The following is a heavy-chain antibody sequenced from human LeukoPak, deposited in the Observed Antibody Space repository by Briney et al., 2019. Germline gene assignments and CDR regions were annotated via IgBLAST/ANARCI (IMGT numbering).Heavy chain of an antibody. Sequence: PSETLSLTCTVSGGSIRNYYWSWIRRPPGKGLEWLGYIYHTGSTSYNPSLKSRLIMSVETSQNQFSLKLFSVTAADTAVYYCAREDSGYDYSPFCYWGQGILVTVSS. CDR2: IYHTGST. CDR1: GGSIRNYY. J-gene: IGHJ4*02. CDR3: AREDSGYDYSPFCY. D-gene: IGHD5-12*01. V-gene: IGHV4-59*01.